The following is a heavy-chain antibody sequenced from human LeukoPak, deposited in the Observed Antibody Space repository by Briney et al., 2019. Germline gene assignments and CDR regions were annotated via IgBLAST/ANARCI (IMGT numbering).Heavy chain of an antibody. J-gene: IGHJ4*02. Sequence: GGSLRLSCAASGFTFSSYWMSWVRQAPGKGLEWVANIKRDGSEKYYVDSVKGRFTISRDNAKNSLYLQMNSLRAEDTAVYYCARGPAYSYNFYYFDHWGQGTLVTVSS. V-gene: IGHV3-7*01. CDR3: ARGPAYSYNFYYFDH. CDR2: IKRDGSEK. D-gene: IGHD5-18*01. CDR1: GFTFSSYW.